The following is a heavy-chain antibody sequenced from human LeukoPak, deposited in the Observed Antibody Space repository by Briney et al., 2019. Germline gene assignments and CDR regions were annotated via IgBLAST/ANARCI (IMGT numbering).Heavy chain of an antibody. CDR1: GFTSSTYW. J-gene: IGHJ4*02. V-gene: IGHV3-7*01. CDR2: IKEDGSEK. CDR3: ARGFAAAGTNFDY. D-gene: IGHD6-13*01. Sequence: PGGSLRLSCAASGFTSSTYWMTWVRQAPGKGLEWVANIKEDGSEKYYVESVKGRFTISRDNAKNSLYLQMNSLRAEDTAVYYCARGFAAAGTNFDYWGQGTLVTVSS.